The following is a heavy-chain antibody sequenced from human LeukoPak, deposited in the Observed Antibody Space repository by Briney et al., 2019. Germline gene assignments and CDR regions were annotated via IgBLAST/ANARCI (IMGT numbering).Heavy chain of an antibody. D-gene: IGHD2-2*01. Sequence: SGGSLRLSCAASGFTFSSYSMNWVRQAPGKGLEWVSSISSSSSYIYYADSVKGRFTISRDNAKNSLYLQMNSLRAEDTAVYYCATRDQLQHDAFDIWGQGTMVTVSS. CDR3: ATRDQLQHDAFDI. V-gene: IGHV3-21*01. J-gene: IGHJ3*02. CDR2: ISSSSSYI. CDR1: GFTFSSYS.